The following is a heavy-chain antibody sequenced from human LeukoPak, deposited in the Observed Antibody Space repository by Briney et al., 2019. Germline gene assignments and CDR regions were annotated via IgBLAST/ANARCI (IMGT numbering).Heavy chain of an antibody. Sequence: GASVKVSCKASGGTFSSYAISWVRQAPGQGLEWMGRIIPILGIANYAQKFQGRVTITADKSTSTAYMELSSLRSEDTAVYYCARTEIAVAVPHNWFDPWGQGTLVTVSS. J-gene: IGHJ5*02. V-gene: IGHV1-69*04. D-gene: IGHD6-19*01. CDR1: GGTFSSYA. CDR3: ARTEIAVAVPHNWFDP. CDR2: IIPILGIA.